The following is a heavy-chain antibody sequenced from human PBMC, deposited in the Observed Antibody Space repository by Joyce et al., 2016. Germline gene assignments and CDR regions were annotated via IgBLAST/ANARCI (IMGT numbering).Heavy chain of an antibody. CDR3: VRPRVAVAGTRWFDP. V-gene: IGHV3-23*01. J-gene: IGHJ5*02. Sequence: EVQLLESGGGLVQPGGSLRLSCAASGFTFVGYAMSWVRQAPGKGLEWVSAIGAGSRGTHDADAVRGRFTIARDDSDNSLYLHMSGLRSDDTAVYYCVRPRVAVAGTRWFDPWGQGTLVTVSS. D-gene: IGHD6-13*01. CDR1: GFTFVGYA. CDR2: IGAGSRGT.